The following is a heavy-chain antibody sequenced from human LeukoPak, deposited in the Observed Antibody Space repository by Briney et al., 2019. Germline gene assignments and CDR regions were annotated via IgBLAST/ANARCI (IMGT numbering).Heavy chain of an antibody. J-gene: IGHJ3*01. Sequence: PGGSLRLSCAASGFTFSRYWMSWVRQAPGRGLEWVANIKKDGSEENYLDSVKGRFTVSRDNAKNSLYLQMNSLRGEDTAVYYCARSNPNRNALDLWGQGTMVTISS. D-gene: IGHD1-14*01. CDR1: GFTFSRYW. CDR3: ARSNPNRNALDL. V-gene: IGHV3-7*01. CDR2: IKKDGSEE.